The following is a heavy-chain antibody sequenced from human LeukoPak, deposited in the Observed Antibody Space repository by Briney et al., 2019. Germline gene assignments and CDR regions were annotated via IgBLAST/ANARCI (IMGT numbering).Heavy chain of an antibody. D-gene: IGHD6-19*01. Sequence: GASVKVSCKASGYTFTRYDINWVRQATGQGLEWMGWMNPNSGNTGYAQKFQGRVTMTRNTSISTAYMELSSLRSEDTAVYDCARVEQWLVQGYYYYMDVWGKGTTVTVSS. J-gene: IGHJ6*03. CDR2: MNPNSGNT. V-gene: IGHV1-8*01. CDR1: GYTFTRYD. CDR3: ARVEQWLVQGYYYYMDV.